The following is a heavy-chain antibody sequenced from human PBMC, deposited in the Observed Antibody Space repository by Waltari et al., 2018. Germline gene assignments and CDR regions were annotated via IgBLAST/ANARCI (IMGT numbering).Heavy chain of an antibody. CDR3: ARPGRVGGGSLMGLDY. D-gene: IGHD2-15*01. Sequence: QLQLQESGPGLVKPSATLSLTCSVSGGSISSTSYYWGWIRQPPGKGLEWIGSFSYNGNTYYNPSLKSRITISVDTSKNQFSLQLRSVTAADTATYYCARPGRVGGGSLMGLDYWGQGTLVAVSS. J-gene: IGHJ4*02. CDR2: FSYNGNT. CDR1: GGSISSTSYY. V-gene: IGHV4-39*01.